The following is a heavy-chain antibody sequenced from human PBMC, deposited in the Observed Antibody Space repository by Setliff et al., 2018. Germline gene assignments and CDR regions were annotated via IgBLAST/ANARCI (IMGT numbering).Heavy chain of an antibody. CDR1: GYTFTSHD. Sequence: GASVKVSCKASGYTFTSHDINWVRQATGQGLEWMGWMNPNNGNTGCVQKFQGRLTMTRNTSISTAYMELSSLRSDDTGVYYCATVVRGGTSRNSYYYYYMDVWGKGTTVTVSS. V-gene: IGHV1-8*01. J-gene: IGHJ6*03. CDR3: ATVVRGGTSRNSYYYYYMDV. D-gene: IGHD1-26*01. CDR2: MNPNNGNT.